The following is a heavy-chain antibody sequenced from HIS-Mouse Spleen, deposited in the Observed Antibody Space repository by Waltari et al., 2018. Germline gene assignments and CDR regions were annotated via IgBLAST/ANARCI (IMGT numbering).Heavy chain of an antibody. D-gene: IGHD6-13*01. Sequence: QLQLQESGPGLVKPSETLSLTCTVSGGSISSSSYYWGWIRQPPGKGLEWIGSIYYGGGPYYTPSLKSGVTISVDTSKNQFSLKLSSVTAADTAVYYCAREIPYSSSCYDWYFDLWGRGTLVTVSS. V-gene: IGHV4-39*07. CDR3: AREIPYSSSCYDWYFDL. CDR2: IYYGGGP. CDR1: GGSISSSSYY. J-gene: IGHJ2*01.